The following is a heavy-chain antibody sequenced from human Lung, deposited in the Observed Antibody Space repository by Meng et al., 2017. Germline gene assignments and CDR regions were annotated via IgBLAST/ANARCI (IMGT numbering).Heavy chain of an antibody. Sequence: VQWQESGPGRVKPSGTLALTCTVSGGSFSSSNWWSWVRQPPGKGLEWIGEIYHSGTTNYNPSLKSRVTISIDESQDQFSLKMTSVTAADTAVYYCARVGDGMDVWGQGTTVTVSS. CDR3: ARVGDGMDV. V-gene: IGHV4-4*02. CDR1: GGSFSSSNW. J-gene: IGHJ6*02. CDR2: IYHSGTT.